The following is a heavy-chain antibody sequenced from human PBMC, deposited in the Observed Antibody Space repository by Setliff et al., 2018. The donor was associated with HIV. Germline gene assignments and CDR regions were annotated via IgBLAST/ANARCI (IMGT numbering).Heavy chain of an antibody. J-gene: IGHJ6*02. CDR2: IYPGDSDT. Sequence: GESLKISGKGSGYSFTTYWNGWVRQMPGKGLEWMGMIYPGDSDTRYSPSFQGQVTISADKSISTAYLQWSSLKASDTAMYYCARLLMPRGFSYGSYYYYGMDVWGQGTAVTVS. V-gene: IGHV5-51*01. D-gene: IGHD5-18*01. CDR1: GYSFTTYW. CDR3: ARLLMPRGFSYGSYYYYGMDV.